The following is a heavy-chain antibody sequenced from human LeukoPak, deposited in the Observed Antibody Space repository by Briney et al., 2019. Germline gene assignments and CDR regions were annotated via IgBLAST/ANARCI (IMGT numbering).Heavy chain of an antibody. Sequence: ASVKVSCKASGYTFTSYYMHWVRQAPGQGLEWMGIINPSCGSTSYAQKFQGRVTMTRDTSTSTVYMELSSLRSEDTAVFYCAREATLRDTSSWWGYWGQGTLVTVSS. V-gene: IGHV1-46*01. J-gene: IGHJ4*02. CDR1: GYTFTSYY. CDR2: INPSCGST. D-gene: IGHD6-13*01. CDR3: AREATLRDTSSWWGY.